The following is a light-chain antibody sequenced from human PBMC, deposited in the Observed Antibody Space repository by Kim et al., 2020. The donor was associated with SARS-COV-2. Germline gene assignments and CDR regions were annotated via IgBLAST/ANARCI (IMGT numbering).Light chain of an antibody. J-gene: IGLJ3*02. CDR1: SSNIGTDYD. V-gene: IGLV1-40*01. CDR3: QSYDISLSVWV. CDR2: ANT. Sequence: QSALTQPPSVSGAPGQRVNISCTGSSSNIGTDYDVHWYRQLPGTAPQLLIFANTNRPSGVPDRFSGSKSGTSASLAITGLQAEDEADYHCQSYDISLSVWVFGGGTQLTVL.